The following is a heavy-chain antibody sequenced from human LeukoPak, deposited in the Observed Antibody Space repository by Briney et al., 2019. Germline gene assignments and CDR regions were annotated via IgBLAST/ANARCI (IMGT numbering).Heavy chain of an antibody. Sequence: GESLQISCKGYGYGFTSYWIGCVRPMPGKGLEWMGIIFPGDSDTRYSPSFQGQVTISADKSISTAYLQWSSLKASDTAMYYCARTADVTMMPFYWGQGTLVTVSS. CDR2: IFPGDSDT. D-gene: IGHD3-22*01. J-gene: IGHJ4*02. CDR1: GYGFTSYW. CDR3: ARTADVTMMPFY. V-gene: IGHV5-51*01.